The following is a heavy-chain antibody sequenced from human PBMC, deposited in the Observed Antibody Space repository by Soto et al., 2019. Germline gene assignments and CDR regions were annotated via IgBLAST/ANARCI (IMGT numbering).Heavy chain of an antibody. Sequence: QVQLQESGPGLVKHSQTLYLTCTVSGGSISSGDYYWSWIRQPPGKGLEWIGSIHYSGSTYYNPSLKSRVTISLDMSKNQFFLKLSSVTAADTAVYYCARKYRDGYDFWGQGTLVTVSS. V-gene: IGHV4-30-4*01. CDR2: IHYSGST. CDR1: GGSISSGDYY. CDR3: ARKYRDGYDF. J-gene: IGHJ4*02. D-gene: IGHD6-6*01.